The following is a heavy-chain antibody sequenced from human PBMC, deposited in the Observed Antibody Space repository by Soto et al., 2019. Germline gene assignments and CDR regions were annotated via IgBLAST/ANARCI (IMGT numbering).Heavy chain of an antibody. D-gene: IGHD2-15*01. V-gene: IGHV5-51*01. J-gene: IGHJ3*02. CDR1: GYSFTSYW. Sequence: GESLKISCQGSGYSFTSYWIGWVRQMPGKGLEWMGIIYPGDSDTRYSPSFQGQVTTSADKSISTAYLQWSSLKASDTAMYYCARRASLVGPDAFDIWGQGTMVTVSS. CDR3: ARRASLVGPDAFDI. CDR2: IYPGDSDT.